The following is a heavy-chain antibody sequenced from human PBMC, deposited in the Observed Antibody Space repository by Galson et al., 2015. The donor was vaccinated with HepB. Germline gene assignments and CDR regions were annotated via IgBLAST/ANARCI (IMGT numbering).Heavy chain of an antibody. CDR2: IYYSGST. CDR1: GGSISSYY. V-gene: IGHV4-59*01. CDR3: ARRGFTDYYYGMDV. Sequence: ETLSLTCTVSGGSISSYYWSWIRQPPGKGLEWIGYIYYSGSTNYNPSLKSRVTISVDTSKNQFSLKLSSVTAADTAVYYCARRGFTDYYYGMDVWGQGTTVTVSS. D-gene: IGHD3-10*01. J-gene: IGHJ6*02.